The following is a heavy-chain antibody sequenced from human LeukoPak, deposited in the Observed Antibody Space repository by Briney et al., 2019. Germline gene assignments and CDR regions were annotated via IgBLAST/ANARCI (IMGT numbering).Heavy chain of an antibody. V-gene: IGHV3-20*04. J-gene: IGHJ3*02. CDR2: INWNGGST. CDR3: ARDFKAIVVVPADPPDAFDI. D-gene: IGHD2-2*01. Sequence: GGSLRLSCAASGFTFDDYGMSWVRQAPGKGLEWVSGINWNGGSTGYADSVKGRFTISRDNAKNSLYLQMNSLRAEDTALYYCARDFKAIVVVPADPPDAFDIWSQGTMVTVSS. CDR1: GFTFDDYG.